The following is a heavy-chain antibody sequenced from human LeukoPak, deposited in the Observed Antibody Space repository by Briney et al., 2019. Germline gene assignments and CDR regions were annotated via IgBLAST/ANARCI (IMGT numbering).Heavy chain of an antibody. CDR1: GFTFYTYA. V-gene: IGHV3-23*01. CDR3: ARVQQWLDYNWFDP. Sequence: GGSLRLSCAASGFTFYTYAMTWVRQAPGKGLEWVSSISGSGDNTYYADSVKGRFTVSRDNSKNTLYLQMNSLRAEDTAVYYCARVQQWLDYNWFDPWGQGTLVTVSS. D-gene: IGHD6-19*01. J-gene: IGHJ5*02. CDR2: ISGSGDNT.